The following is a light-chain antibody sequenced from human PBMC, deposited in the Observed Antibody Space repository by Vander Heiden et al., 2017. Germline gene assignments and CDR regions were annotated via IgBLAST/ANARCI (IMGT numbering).Light chain of an antibody. CDR3: CSYAGSYGV. J-gene: IGLJ3*02. V-gene: IGLV2-11*01. CDR2: DVS. Sequence: QSALTQPRSVCGSPGQSVTISCTGTSSDVGGYNYVSWYQQHPGKAPKLMIYDVSKRPSGVPDRFSGSKSGNTASLTISGLQAEDEADYYCCSYAGSYGVFGGGTKLTVL. CDR1: SSDVGGYNY.